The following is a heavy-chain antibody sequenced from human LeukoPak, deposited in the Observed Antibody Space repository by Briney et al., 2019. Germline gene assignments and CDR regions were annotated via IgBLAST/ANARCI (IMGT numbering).Heavy chain of an antibody. Sequence: RGSLRPSCSASGFTFSDYDMNWVRQAPGKGLEWVSSISGLSSYTYYGESVKGRFSISRDNAKNSLYLQMNSLGAEDTAAYYCGRAFPPLRTSSAGDLWGQGNLVTVSS. V-gene: IGHV3-21*01. J-gene: IGHJ4*02. CDR1: GFTFSDYD. CDR3: GRAFPPLRTSSAGDL. D-gene: IGHD3-16*01. CDR2: ISGLSSYT.